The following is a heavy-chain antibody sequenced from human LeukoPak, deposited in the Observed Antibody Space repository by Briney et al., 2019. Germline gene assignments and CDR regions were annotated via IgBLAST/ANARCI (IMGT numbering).Heavy chain of an antibody. Sequence: SGGSLRLSCAASGFTFSSYAMSWVRQAPGEGLEWVSAISGSGGSTYYADSVKGRFTISRDNSKNTLYLQMNSLRAEDTAVYYCAKENCDILTGYYFDYWGQGTLVTVSS. CDR1: GFTFSSYA. V-gene: IGHV3-23*01. D-gene: IGHD3-9*01. J-gene: IGHJ4*02. CDR3: AKENCDILTGYYFDY. CDR2: ISGSGGST.